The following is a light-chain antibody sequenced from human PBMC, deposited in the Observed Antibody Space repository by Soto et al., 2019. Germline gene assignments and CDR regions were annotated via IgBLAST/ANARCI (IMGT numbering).Light chain of an antibody. CDR3: CSYSGSSIPLV. J-gene: IGLJ2*01. V-gene: IGLV2-23*01. CDR2: QGT. Sequence: QSALTQPASVSGSPGQSITISCTGTGSDVGSYDLVSWYLQLPDKAPKLILYQGTKRPSGVSHRFSGSKSGNTASLTISGLQAEDEAEYHCCSYSGSSIPLVCGGGTKVTVL. CDR1: GSDVGSYDL.